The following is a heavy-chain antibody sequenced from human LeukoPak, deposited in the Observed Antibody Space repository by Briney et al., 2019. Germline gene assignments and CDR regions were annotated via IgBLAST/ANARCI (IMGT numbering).Heavy chain of an antibody. CDR1: GFSFSNYG. CDR2: IRFDGSNQ. Sequence: GGSLRLSCAASGFSFSNYGMYWVRQAPGKGLEWVTFIRFDGSNQYYADSVKGRFTISRDNSKNTVYLQMNSLRPEDTAVYYCAKRGGVALYYYYMDVWGKGTTVTVSS. D-gene: IGHD2-8*02. V-gene: IGHV3-30*02. CDR3: AKRGGVALYYYYMDV. J-gene: IGHJ6*03.